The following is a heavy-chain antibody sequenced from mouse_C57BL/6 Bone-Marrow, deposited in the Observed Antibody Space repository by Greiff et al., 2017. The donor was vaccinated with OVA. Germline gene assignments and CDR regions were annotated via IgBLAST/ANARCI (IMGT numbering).Heavy chain of an antibody. Sequence: VQLMESGEGLVKPGGSLKLSCAASGFTFSSYAMSWVRQTPEKRLEWVAYISSGGDYINYADTVKGRVTIYKDNARNTLYLQMSSLKSEDTAMYYCARLVDAMDYWGQGTSVTVSS. V-gene: IGHV5S21*01. J-gene: IGHJ4*01. CDR3: ARLVDAMDY. D-gene: IGHD6-2*01. CDR1: GFTFSSYA. CDR2: ISSGGDYI.